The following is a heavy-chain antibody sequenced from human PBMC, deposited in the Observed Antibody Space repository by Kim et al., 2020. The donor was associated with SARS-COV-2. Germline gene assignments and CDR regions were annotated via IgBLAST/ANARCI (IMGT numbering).Heavy chain of an antibody. D-gene: IGHD6-13*01. CDR3: ARSQSGYEN. Sequence: GSTNYNPSLKSRVTISVDPSKNQFSLKLSSVTAADTAVYYCARSQSGYENWGQGTLVTVAS. CDR2: GST. V-gene: IGHV4-34*01. J-gene: IGHJ4*02.